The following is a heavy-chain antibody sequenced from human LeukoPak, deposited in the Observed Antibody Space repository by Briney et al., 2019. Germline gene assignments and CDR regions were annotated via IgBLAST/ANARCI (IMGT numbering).Heavy chain of an antibody. CDR3: ASSVYCSSTSCWGDYYYYGTDV. Sequence: ASVKVSCKASGYTFTSYGISWVRQAPGQGLEWMGWISAYNGNTNYAQKLQGRVTTTTDTSTSTAYMELRSLRSDDTAVYYCASSVYCSSTSCWGDYYYYGTDVWGQGTTVTVSS. CDR2: ISAYNGNT. V-gene: IGHV1-18*01. J-gene: IGHJ6*02. D-gene: IGHD2-2*01. CDR1: GYTFTSYG.